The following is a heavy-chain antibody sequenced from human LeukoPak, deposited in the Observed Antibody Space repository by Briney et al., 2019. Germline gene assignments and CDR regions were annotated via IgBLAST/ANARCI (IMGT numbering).Heavy chain of an antibody. CDR2: ISSSGSTI. Sequence: GGSLRLSCAASGFTFSDYYMSWIRQAPGKGLEWVSCISSSGSTIYYADSVKGRLTISRDNAKDSLYLQMNSLRAEDTAVYYCAAGRDGYNQAYYYYYGMDVWGQGTTVTVSS. CDR3: AAGRDGYNQAYYYYYGMDV. CDR1: GFTFSDYY. J-gene: IGHJ6*02. D-gene: IGHD5-24*01. V-gene: IGHV3-11*01.